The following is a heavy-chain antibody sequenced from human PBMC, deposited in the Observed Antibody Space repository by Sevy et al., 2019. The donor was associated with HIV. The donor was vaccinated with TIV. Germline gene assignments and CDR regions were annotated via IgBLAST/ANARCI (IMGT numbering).Heavy chain of an antibody. V-gene: IGHV4-39*01. CDR3: ARHSFKHGYRPHYFDY. CDR2: SYHSGGT. D-gene: IGHD5-18*01. J-gene: IGHJ4*02. CDR1: GGSITSKNYF. Sequence: SETLSLTCSVSGGSITSKNYFWAWIRQSPGKGLEWIGSSYHSGGTYHSPSLQSRVGISVDTSRRHFSLKLSSVTATDTAVYYCARHSFKHGYRPHYFDYWSQGTLVTVSS.